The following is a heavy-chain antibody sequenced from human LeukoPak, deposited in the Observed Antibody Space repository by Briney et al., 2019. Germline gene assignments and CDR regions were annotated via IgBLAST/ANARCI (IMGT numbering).Heavy chain of an antibody. D-gene: IGHD6-13*01. CDR2: IYYSGST. Sequence: SSETLSLTCSVSGGSIRSSSYYWGWIRQPPGKGLEWIGSIYYSGSTYYNPSLKSRVTISVDTSKNQFSLKLSSVTAADTAVYYCARVATAGTYYFDYWGQGTLVTVSS. CDR3: ARVATAGTYYFDY. V-gene: IGHV4-39*07. J-gene: IGHJ4*02. CDR1: GGSIRSSSYY.